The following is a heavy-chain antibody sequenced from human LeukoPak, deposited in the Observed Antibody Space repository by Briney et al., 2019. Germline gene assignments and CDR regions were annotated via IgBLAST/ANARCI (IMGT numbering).Heavy chain of an antibody. CDR3: ARDPPSGNHQRFYFDY. CDR2: INPNRGDT. Sequence: ASVKVSCKVSGYSFTDYYIHWVRQAPGQGFEWMGWINPNRGDTNYAQKFQGRVTLTKDTSISTAFMELYSLRSDDTAVYYCARDPPSGNHQRFYFDYWGRGTLITVSS. D-gene: IGHD1-14*01. CDR1: GYSFTDYY. J-gene: IGHJ4*02. V-gene: IGHV1-2*02.